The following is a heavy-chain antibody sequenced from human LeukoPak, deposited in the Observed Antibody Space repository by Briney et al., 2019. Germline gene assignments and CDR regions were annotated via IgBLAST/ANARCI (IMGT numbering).Heavy chain of an antibody. CDR3: VRETQSSITDFDS. Sequence: GGSLRLSCAVSGFTFSRHWMSWVRQAPGKGLEWVGNIKDDGSEKYYGDSVKGRFTISRDNAKNSLHLQMNSLRAEDTAVYYCVRETQSSITDFDSWGQGTLVTVSS. D-gene: IGHD2/OR15-2a*01. CDR1: GFTFSRHW. CDR2: IKDDGSEK. J-gene: IGHJ4*02. V-gene: IGHV3-7*01.